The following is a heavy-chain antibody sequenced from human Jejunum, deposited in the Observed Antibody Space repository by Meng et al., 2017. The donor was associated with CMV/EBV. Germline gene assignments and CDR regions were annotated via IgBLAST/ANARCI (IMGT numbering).Heavy chain of an antibody. CDR2: IRFDGSNK. Sequence: RQAPGKGLEWVALIRFDGSNKYYADSVKGRFTISRDNSKSTLYLQMNSLRAEDTAVYYCAKDLVYCSSTSCYAPPPYYNYYGMDVWGQGTKVTVSS. D-gene: IGHD2-2*01. CDR3: AKDLVYCSSTSCYAPPPYYNYYGMDV. V-gene: IGHV3-30*02. J-gene: IGHJ6*02.